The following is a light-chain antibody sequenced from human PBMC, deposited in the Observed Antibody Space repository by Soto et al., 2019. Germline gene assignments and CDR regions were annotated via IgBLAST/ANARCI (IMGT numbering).Light chain of an antibody. CDR1: QSFSSH. CDR3: QQRSNWPPVIT. Sequence: EIVLTQSPATLSLSPGERATLSCRASQSFSSHLAWYQQKPGQAPRLLIYDASKRATGIPARFSGRGSGTDFTLTIGSLEPEDFAVYYCQQRSNWPPVITLGQGTRLEIK. J-gene: IGKJ5*01. V-gene: IGKV3-11*01. CDR2: DAS.